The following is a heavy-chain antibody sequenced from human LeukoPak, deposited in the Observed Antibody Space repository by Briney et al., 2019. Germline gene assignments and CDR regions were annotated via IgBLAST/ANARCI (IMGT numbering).Heavy chain of an antibody. CDR1: GGTFSSYS. CDR3: ARQYQLLYDYWYFDL. D-gene: IGHD2-2*02. V-gene: IGHV1-69*05. CDR2: TIPIFGTA. J-gene: IGHJ2*01. Sequence: ASVTLSYKAPGGTFSSYSISWVRQAPGQGLEWMGRTIPIFGTANYAQKFQSRVTITTDESTSTAYMDLSSLRSEDTAVYYCARQYQLLYDYWYFDLWGRGTLVTVSS.